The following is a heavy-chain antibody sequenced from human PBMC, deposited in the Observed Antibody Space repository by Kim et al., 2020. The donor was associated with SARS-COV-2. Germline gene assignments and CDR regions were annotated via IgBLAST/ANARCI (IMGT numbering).Heavy chain of an antibody. D-gene: IGHD6-25*01. Sequence: YSPSFQGQVTISADKSVSTAYLQGSSLKASDTAMYYCARRCSGRNGMDVWGQGTTVTVSS. J-gene: IGHJ6*02. V-gene: IGHV5-51*01. CDR3: ARRCSGRNGMDV.